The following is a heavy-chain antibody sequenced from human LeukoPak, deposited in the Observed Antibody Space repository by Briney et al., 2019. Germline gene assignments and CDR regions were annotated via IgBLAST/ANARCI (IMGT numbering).Heavy chain of an antibody. J-gene: IGHJ5*02. CDR2: INHSGST. CDR1: GGFFSGYY. CDR3: ARGRRSPWYSSSWYSWFDP. Sequence: SETLSLTYAVYGGFFSGYYWSWIRQPPGKGLEWIGEINHSGSTNYNPSLKSRVTISVDTSKNQFSLKLSSVTAADTAVYYCARGRRSPWYSSSWYSWFDPWGQGTLVTVSS. D-gene: IGHD6-13*01. V-gene: IGHV4-34*01.